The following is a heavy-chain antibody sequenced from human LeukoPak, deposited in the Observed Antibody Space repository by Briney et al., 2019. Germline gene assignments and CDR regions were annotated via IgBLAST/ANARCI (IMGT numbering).Heavy chain of an antibody. D-gene: IGHD2/OR15-2a*01. CDR3: ARGGSGGIVTNVLDS. CDR2: INPNSGGT. CDR1: GYTFSTGYY. V-gene: IGHV1-2*02. J-gene: IGHJ5*01. Sequence: ASVKVSCKASGYTFSTGYYMHWVRQAPGQGLEWMAWINPNSGGTNYAQKFQGRVTMTRDTSISTAYMELSRLTSDDTAVYYCARGGSGGIVTNVLDSWGQGTLVTVSS.